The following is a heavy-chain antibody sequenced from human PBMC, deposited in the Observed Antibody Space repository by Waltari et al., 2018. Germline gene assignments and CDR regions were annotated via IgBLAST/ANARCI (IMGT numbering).Heavy chain of an antibody. D-gene: IGHD1-26*01. CDR3: ARLARVGATFGY. CDR2: IYYSGST. Sequence: QLQLQESGPGLVKPSETLSLTCTVSGGSISSSSSYWGWIRQPPGKGLEWIGSIYYSGSTYYNPSLKSRVTISVDTSKNQFSLKLSSVTAADTAVYYCARLARVGATFGYWGQGTLVTVSS. J-gene: IGHJ4*02. V-gene: IGHV4-39*01. CDR1: GGSISSSSSY.